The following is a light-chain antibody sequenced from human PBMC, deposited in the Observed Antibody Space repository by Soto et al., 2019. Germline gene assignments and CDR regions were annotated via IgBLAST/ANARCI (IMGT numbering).Light chain of an antibody. CDR2: DVA. CDR3: VSYTSSTTYV. J-gene: IGLJ1*01. V-gene: IGLV2-14*03. CDR1: SSDVGGSNF. Sequence: LTQPASVSDSPGQSITISCTGTSSDVGGSNFVSWYQQHPGKPPKLIIYDVANRPSGVSNRFSGSKSGSTTSLIISRLQTEDEADYYCVSYTSSTTYVFGTGTKATVL.